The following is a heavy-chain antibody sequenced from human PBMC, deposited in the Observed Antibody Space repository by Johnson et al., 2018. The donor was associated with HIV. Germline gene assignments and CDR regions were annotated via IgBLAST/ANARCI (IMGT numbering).Heavy chain of an antibody. Sequence: VQLVESGGGLVQPGGSLRLSCAASGFTFSSYAMSWVRQAPGKGLEWVSAISGSGGSTYYADSVKGRFTISRDNSKNTLYLQMNRLRAEDTAVYYCARGGGCGGDCYSGYDAFDIWGQGTMVTVSS. CDR3: ARGGGCGGDCYSGYDAFDI. J-gene: IGHJ3*02. V-gene: IGHV3-23*04. CDR1: GFTFSSYA. D-gene: IGHD2-21*01. CDR2: ISGSGGST.